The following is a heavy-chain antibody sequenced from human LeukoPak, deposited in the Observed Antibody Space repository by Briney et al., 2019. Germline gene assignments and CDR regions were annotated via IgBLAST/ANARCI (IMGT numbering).Heavy chain of an antibody. V-gene: IGHV4-61*02. Sequence: SQTLSLTCTVSGGSISSGSYYWSWIRQPAGKGLEWIGRIYTSGSTNYNPSLKSRVTISVDTSKNQFSLKLSSVTAADTAVYYCARGPPYYDFWSGYQHGMDVWGQGTTVTVSS. J-gene: IGHJ6*02. D-gene: IGHD3-3*01. CDR2: IYTSGST. CDR1: GGSISSGSYY. CDR3: ARGPPYYDFWSGYQHGMDV.